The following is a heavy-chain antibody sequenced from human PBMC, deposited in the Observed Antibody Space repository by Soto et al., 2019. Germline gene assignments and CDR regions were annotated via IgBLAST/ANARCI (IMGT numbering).Heavy chain of an antibody. CDR2: INPETGGT. CDR1: GYTFTGYY. CDR3: ARERFQVISDGMDV. J-gene: IGHJ6*02. V-gene: IGHV1-2*02. D-gene: IGHD2-21*01. Sequence: VKVSCKASGYTFTGYYVHWVREAPGQGLEWMGWINPETGGTSYAQKFQGRVTLSRDTSINTAYLELSSLRFDDAAVYFCARERFQVISDGMDVWGQGTTVTAP.